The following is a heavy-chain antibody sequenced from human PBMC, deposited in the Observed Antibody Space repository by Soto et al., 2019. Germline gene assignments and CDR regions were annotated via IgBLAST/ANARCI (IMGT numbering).Heavy chain of an antibody. CDR3: ARARPPVDY. CDR2: ISAYNGNT. Sequence: QVQLVQSGAEVKKPGASVKVSCKASGYTFTSYAISWVRQAPGQGLEWMGWISAYNGNTNYAQKLQGIVTMTTDTPTSTAYVELRSLRPDDTAVYFCARARPPVDYWGQGPLVTVSS. CDR1: GYTFTSYA. J-gene: IGHJ4*02. V-gene: IGHV1-18*01.